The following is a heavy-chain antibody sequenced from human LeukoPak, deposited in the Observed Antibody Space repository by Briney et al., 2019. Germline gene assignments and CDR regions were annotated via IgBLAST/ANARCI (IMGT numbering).Heavy chain of an antibody. CDR3: ARDREYSSGWYYCY. Sequence: PGRSLRLSCAASGFTFDDYAMHWVRQAPGKGLEWISGISWNSGGIDSADSVKGRFTISRDNAKNSLYLQMNSLRAEDTAVYYCARDREYSSGWYYCYWGQGTLVTVSS. CDR2: ISWNSGGI. V-gene: IGHV3-9*01. D-gene: IGHD6-19*01. J-gene: IGHJ4*02. CDR1: GFTFDDYA.